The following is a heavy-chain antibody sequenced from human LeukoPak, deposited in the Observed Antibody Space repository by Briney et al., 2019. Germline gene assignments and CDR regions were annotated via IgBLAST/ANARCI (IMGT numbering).Heavy chain of an antibody. J-gene: IGHJ4*02. Sequence: KPSATLSLTCTVSGASVSSYYWTWIRQPAGKGLEWIGRIYSSGTTHYNPSLKSRVTMSVDTSKNQFALKLSSVTAADPAVYYCAREGSSRPFDYWGQGTLVTVSS. V-gene: IGHV4-4*07. D-gene: IGHD1-26*01. CDR2: IYSSGTT. CDR3: AREGSSRPFDY. CDR1: GASVSSYY.